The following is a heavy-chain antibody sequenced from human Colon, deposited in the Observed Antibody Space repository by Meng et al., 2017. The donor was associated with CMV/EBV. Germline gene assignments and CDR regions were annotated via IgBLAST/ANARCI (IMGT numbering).Heavy chain of an antibody. J-gene: IGHJ4*02. Sequence: QVQLVQSGSELKKPGASVKISCKASGYTFTRYNINWVRQAPRQWLEWMGYINPNTGNPTYVQGFTGRFVFSLDTSVSTAYLQISSLKAEDTAVYYCATGSVAADGKGYWGQGTLVTVSS. CDR1: GYTFTRYN. D-gene: IGHD6-13*01. CDR2: INPNTGNP. V-gene: IGHV7-4-1*02. CDR3: ATGSVAADGKGY.